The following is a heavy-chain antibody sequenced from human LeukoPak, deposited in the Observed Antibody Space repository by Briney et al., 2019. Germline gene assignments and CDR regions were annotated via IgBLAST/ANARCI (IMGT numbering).Heavy chain of an antibody. Sequence: GGSLRLSCAASGFTFSSYGMHWVRQAPGKGLEWVAFIRYDGSNKYYADSVKGRFTISRDNSKNTLYLQMNSLRAEDTAVYYCAKDGDCSSTSCYVPLAYYCYYMDVWGKGTTVTVSS. D-gene: IGHD2-2*01. J-gene: IGHJ6*03. V-gene: IGHV3-30*02. CDR3: AKDGDCSSTSCYVPLAYYCYYMDV. CDR2: IRYDGSNK. CDR1: GFTFSSYG.